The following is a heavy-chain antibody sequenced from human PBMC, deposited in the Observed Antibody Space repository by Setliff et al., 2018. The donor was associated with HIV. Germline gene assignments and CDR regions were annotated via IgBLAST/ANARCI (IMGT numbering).Heavy chain of an antibody. D-gene: IGHD4-17*01. Sequence: SETLSLTCTVSGGSISTYYWSWIRQPPGKGLEWVGYIYYSGSTNYNPSLKSRVTISVDTSKNHFSLRLSSVTAADTAVYYCAREIYGGNSRPFDYWGQGTLVTVSS. CDR2: IYYSGST. J-gene: IGHJ4*02. V-gene: IGHV4-59*12. CDR1: GGSISTYY. CDR3: AREIYGGNSRPFDY.